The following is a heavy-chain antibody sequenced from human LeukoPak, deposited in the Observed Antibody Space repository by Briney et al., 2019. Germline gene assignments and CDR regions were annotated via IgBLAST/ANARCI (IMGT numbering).Heavy chain of an antibody. CDR2: IYTSGST. D-gene: IGHD5-12*01. CDR1: GGSISSYY. Sequence: SETLSLTCTVSGGSISSYYWSWIRQPAGKGLEWIGRIYTSGSTNYNPSLKSRVTISVDTSKNQFSLKLSSVTAADTAVYYCARVATIPSYYYGMDVWGQGTTVTVSS. CDR3: ARVATIPSYYYGMDV. V-gene: IGHV4-4*07. J-gene: IGHJ6*02.